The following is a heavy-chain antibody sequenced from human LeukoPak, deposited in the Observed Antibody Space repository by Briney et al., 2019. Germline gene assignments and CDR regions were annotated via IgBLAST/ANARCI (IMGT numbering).Heavy chain of an antibody. CDR2: ISSSSSYI. CDR1: GFTFSNYS. Sequence: GGSLRLSCAASGFTFSNYSMNWVRQAPGKGLEWISSISSSSSYIYYADSVKGRFTVSRDNAKNSLYLQMNSLRAEDTAVYYCARDRRVGSSWYGTDAFDIWGQGIMVTVSS. CDR3: ARDRRVGSSWYGTDAFDI. D-gene: IGHD6-13*01. V-gene: IGHV3-21*01. J-gene: IGHJ3*02.